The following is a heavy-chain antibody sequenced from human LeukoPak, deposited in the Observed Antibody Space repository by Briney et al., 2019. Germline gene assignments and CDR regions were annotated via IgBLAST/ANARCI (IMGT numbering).Heavy chain of an antibody. V-gene: IGHV3-15*01. CDR3: TTGQYSTYYDFWSGYHTFDY. D-gene: IGHD3-3*01. Sequence: GGSLRLSCAASGFAFSSYSMNWVRQAPGKGLEWVGRIKSKTDGGTTDYAAPVKGRFTISRDDSKNTLYLQMNSLKTEDTAVYYCTTGQYSTYYDFWSGYHTFDYWGQGTLVTVSS. CDR2: IKSKTDGGTT. CDR1: GFAFSSYS. J-gene: IGHJ4*02.